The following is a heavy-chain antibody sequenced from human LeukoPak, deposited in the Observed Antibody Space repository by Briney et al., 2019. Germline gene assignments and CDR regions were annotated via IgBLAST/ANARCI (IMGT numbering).Heavy chain of an antibody. CDR1: GGSFSGYY. D-gene: IGHD6-13*01. J-gene: IGHJ6*03. CDR2: INHSGST. CDR3: ARGRKQQPGTRNYYYYYYMDV. V-gene: IGHV4-34*01. Sequence: SETLSLTCAVYGGSFSGYYWSWIRQPPGKGLEWIGEINHSGSTNHNPSLKSRVTISVDTSKNQFSLKLSSVTAADTAVYYCARGRKQQPGTRNYYYYYYMDVWGKGTTVTVSS.